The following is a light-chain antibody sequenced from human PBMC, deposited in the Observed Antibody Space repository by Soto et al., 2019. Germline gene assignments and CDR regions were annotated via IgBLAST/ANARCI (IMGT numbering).Light chain of an antibody. Sequence: DIVLTQSPGTLSLSPGERATLSCRASQSVSSSYLAWYQQKPGQAPRLLIYGASTRATGIPARFSGSGSGTDFTLTISSLQPEDFATYYCLQDFNYPWTFGQGTKVDTK. CDR1: QSVSSSY. CDR3: LQDFNYPWT. J-gene: IGKJ1*01. CDR2: GAS. V-gene: IGKV3D-7*01.